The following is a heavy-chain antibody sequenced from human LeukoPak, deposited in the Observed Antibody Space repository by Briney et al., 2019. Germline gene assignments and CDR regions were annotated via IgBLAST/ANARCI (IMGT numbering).Heavy chain of an antibody. CDR1: GFTFSSNG. J-gene: IGHJ6*04. Sequence: PGGSLRLSCVASGFTFSSNGMHWVRQAAGKGLEWVSGIDTAGDPCYPGSVKGRFTISRENAKNSLYLQMNNLTAGDTAVYYCARGYGSGSYAGMDVWGKGTTVTVSS. CDR2: IDTAGDP. CDR3: ARGYGSGSYAGMDV. V-gene: IGHV3-13*05. D-gene: IGHD3-10*01.